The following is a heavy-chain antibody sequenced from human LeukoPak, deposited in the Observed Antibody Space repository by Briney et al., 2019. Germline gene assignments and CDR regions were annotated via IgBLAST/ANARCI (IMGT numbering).Heavy chain of an antibody. CDR2: IYHSGST. CDR3: ARVDGSYSYYYYMDV. D-gene: IGHD1-26*01. Sequence: PSETLSLTCTVSGYSISSGYYWGWIRQPPGKGLEWIGSIYHSGSTYYNPSLKSRVTISVDTSKNQFSLKLSSVTAADTAVYYCARVDGSYSYYYYMDVWGKGTTVTVSS. V-gene: IGHV4-38-2*02. J-gene: IGHJ6*03. CDR1: GYSISSGYY.